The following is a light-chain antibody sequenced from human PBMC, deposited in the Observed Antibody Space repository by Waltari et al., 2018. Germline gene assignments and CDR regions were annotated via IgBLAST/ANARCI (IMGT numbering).Light chain of an antibody. CDR2: WGS. CDR3: MQGLQSPT. V-gene: IGKV2-28*01. J-gene: IGKJ4*01. Sequence: DIVMTQSPLSLPVTPGEAASIPCRSNQSLLHRYGNTYLDWYLQRPGQSPQLLIYWGSNRASGVPDRFSGSGSGTDFTLKISRVEADDVGIYYCMQGLQSPTFGGGTKVEIK. CDR1: QSLLHRYGNTY.